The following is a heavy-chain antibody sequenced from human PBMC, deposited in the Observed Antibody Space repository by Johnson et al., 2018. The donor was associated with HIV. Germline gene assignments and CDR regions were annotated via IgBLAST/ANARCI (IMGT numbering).Heavy chain of an antibody. CDR2: ISGSGGST. V-gene: IGHV3-23*04. D-gene: IGHD2-21*01. CDR1: GFTFSYYA. Sequence: VQLVESGGGLVQPGGSLRLSCAASGFTFSYYAMSWARQAPGKGLEWVFAISGSGGSTYYADYVKGRFTISRDNSKNTLYVQMNSLRAEDTAVYYCAKGISSLDAFDIWGQGTMVTVSS. J-gene: IGHJ3*02. CDR3: AKGISSLDAFDI.